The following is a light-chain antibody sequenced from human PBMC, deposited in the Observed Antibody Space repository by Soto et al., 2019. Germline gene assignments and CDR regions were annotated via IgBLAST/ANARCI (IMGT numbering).Light chain of an antibody. J-gene: IGKJ1*01. V-gene: IGKV1-5*01. CDR3: QQYNSYWET. CDR2: DAS. Sequence: DIQMTQSPSSLSASVGDRVTMTCRASQSTDSWLAWYQQKPGKAPKLLIYDASSLESGVPSRFGGSVSGTEFTLTISSLQPDDFATYYCQQYNSYWETFGQGTKVDIK. CDR1: QSTDSW.